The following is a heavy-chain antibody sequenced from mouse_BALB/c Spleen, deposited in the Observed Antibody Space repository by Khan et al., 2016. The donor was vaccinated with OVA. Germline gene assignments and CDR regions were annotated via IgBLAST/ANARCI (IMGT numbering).Heavy chain of an antibody. CDR1: GYTFTDYI. V-gene: IGHV1-77*01. J-gene: IGHJ3*01. Sequence: QVQLQQSGPELVKPGASLKVSCKASGYTFTDYIIGWVKQSTRQGLEWIGDIFPGSDTPYYNEKFKDKATLTAAKSSNTAYMQLSSLTSEDAAVYFCARGGYSVFAYWGQGTLVTVSA. CDR2: IFPGSDTP. CDR3: ARGGYSVFAY.